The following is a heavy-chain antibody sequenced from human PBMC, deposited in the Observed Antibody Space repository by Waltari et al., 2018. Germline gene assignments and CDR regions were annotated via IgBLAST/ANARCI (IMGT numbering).Heavy chain of an antibody. D-gene: IGHD3-22*01. CDR3: ARGTSSDRYYYDSSGYWIDY. CDR1: GGSISSGGYY. CDR2: IYHSGTT. J-gene: IGHJ4*02. V-gene: IGHV4-31*03. Sequence: QVQLQESGPGLVKPSQTLSLTCTVSGGSISSGGYYWSWIRQHPGKGLEWIGYIYHSGTTDYNPSLKSRVTISVDRSKNQFSLKLSSVTAADTAVYYCARGTSSDRYYYDSSGYWIDYWGQGTLVTVSS.